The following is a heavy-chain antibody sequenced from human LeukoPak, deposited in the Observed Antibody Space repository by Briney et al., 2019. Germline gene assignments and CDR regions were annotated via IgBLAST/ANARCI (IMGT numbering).Heavy chain of an antibody. D-gene: IGHD3-3*01. CDR3: ARGSTIFGVVNRVDY. CDR2: IYYSGST. Sequence: SETLSLTCTVSGGSISSYYWSWIRQPPGKGLEWIGYIYYSGSTNYSPSLKSRVTISVDTSKNQFSLKLSSVTAADTAVYYCARGSTIFGVVNRVDYWGQGTLVTVSS. V-gene: IGHV4-59*01. CDR1: GGSISSYY. J-gene: IGHJ4*02.